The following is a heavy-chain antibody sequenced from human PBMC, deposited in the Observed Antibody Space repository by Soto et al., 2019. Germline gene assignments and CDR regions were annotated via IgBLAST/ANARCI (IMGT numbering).Heavy chain of an antibody. Sequence: QVQLQKSGPGLVKPSQTLSLTCTVSGGSISSGNYYWSWIRQPPGKGLAWIGFISYSGSTYYSLSLRSRVTISVDMSKNQFSLYLSFVTAADTAVYYCGTMGTPATGLYYFDYWGQGTLVTVSS. CDR3: GTMGTPATGLYYFDY. J-gene: IGHJ4*02. CDR1: GGSISSGNYY. V-gene: IGHV4-30-4*01. D-gene: IGHD2-15*01. CDR2: ISYSGST.